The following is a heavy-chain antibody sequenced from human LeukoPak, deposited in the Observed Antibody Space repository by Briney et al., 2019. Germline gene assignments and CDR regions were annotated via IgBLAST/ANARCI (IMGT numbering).Heavy chain of an antibody. J-gene: IGHJ4*02. CDR2: IIPIFGTA. CDR3: ARARGYSYGPFDY. CDR1: GGTFSSYA. Sequence: SVKVSCKASGGTFSSYAISWVRQAPGHGLEWMGGIIPIFGTANYAQKFQGRVTITVDKSTSTAYMELSSLRSEDTAVYYCARARGYSYGPFDYWGQGTLVTVSS. V-gene: IGHV1-69*06. D-gene: IGHD5-18*01.